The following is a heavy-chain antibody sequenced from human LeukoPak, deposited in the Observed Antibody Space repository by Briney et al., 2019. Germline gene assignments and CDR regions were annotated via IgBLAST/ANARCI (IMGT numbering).Heavy chain of an antibody. CDR3: ARSGITMVRGVSIGLVAFDI. Sequence: GGSLRLSCAASGFTFSSYVMYWVRQAPGKGLEWVAVISYDGSNKYYADSVKGRFTISRDNAENTLYLQMNSLRAEDTAVYYCARSGITMVRGVSIGLVAFDIWGQGTMVTVSS. CDR2: ISYDGSNK. V-gene: IGHV3-30-3*01. D-gene: IGHD3-10*01. J-gene: IGHJ3*02. CDR1: GFTFSSYV.